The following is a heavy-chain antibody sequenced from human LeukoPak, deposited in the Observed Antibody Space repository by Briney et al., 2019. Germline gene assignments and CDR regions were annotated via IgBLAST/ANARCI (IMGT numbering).Heavy chain of an antibody. CDR2: IYYSGST. CDR1: GGSISSYY. D-gene: IGHD4-23*01. J-gene: IGHJ4*02. Sequence: SETLSLTCTVSGGSISSYYWSWIRQPPGKGLEWIGYIYYSGSTNYNPSLKNRVTISLDTSKNQFSLKLGSVTAADTAVYFCTRATTVVNDYWGQGTLVTVSS. CDR3: TRATTVVNDY. V-gene: IGHV4-59*01.